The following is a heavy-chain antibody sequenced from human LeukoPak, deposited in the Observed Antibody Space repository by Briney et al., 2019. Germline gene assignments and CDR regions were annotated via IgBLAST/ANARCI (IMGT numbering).Heavy chain of an antibody. D-gene: IGHD4-17*01. V-gene: IGHV3-9*01. J-gene: IGHJ4*02. CDR2: ISWNSGSI. CDR1: GFTFDDYA. Sequence: PGGSLRLSCAASGFTFDDYAMHWVRQAPGKGLEWVSGISWNSGSIGYADSVKGRFTIPRDNAKNSLYLQMNSLRAEDTALYYCAKDDYGGNGGFDYWGQGTLVTVSS. CDR3: AKDDYGGNGGFDY.